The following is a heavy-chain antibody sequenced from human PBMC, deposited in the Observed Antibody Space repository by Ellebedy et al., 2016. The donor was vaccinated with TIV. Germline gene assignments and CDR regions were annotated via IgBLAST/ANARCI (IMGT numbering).Heavy chain of an antibody. CDR1: GFTFSSSA. V-gene: IGHV3-23*01. CDR3: AKGEVDGSYFDY. J-gene: IGHJ4*02. CDR2: ISNSGGIT. D-gene: IGHD1-26*01. Sequence: GESLKISXAASGFTFSSSAMSWVRQAPGKGLEWVSAISNSGGITYYADSVKGRFTISRDNSKNTLYLQMNSLRAEDTAVYYCAKGEVDGSYFDYWGQGTLVTVSS.